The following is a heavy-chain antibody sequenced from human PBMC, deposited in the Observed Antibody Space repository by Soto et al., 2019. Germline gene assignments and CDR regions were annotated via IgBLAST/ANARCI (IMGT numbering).Heavy chain of an antibody. J-gene: IGHJ4*02. V-gene: IGHV4-4*02. D-gene: IGHD4-17*01. CDR2: TSHDGVT. CDR1: SGSIDNVYW. CDR3: ARDDYGDNFFDY. Sequence: PSETLSLTCAVSSGSIDNVYWWSWVRQSPGKGLEWIGETSHDGVTNYNPSLEGRVTISVDTSKNQFSLKLSSVTAADTAVYYCARDDYGDNFFDYWGQGTLVTVSS.